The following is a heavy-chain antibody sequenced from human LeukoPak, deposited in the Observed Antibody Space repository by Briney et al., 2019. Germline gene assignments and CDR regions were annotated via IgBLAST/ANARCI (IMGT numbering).Heavy chain of an antibody. CDR3: AKGHSYSFDY. V-gene: IGHV3-30*02. Sequence: GGSLRLSCAASGFTFSGSAMHWVRQAPGKGLEWVAFIRYDGSNKFFADSVKGRFTISRDNSKNTLFLQMSSLRPEDTAVYYCAKGHSYSFDYWGQGTLVAVSS. J-gene: IGHJ4*02. D-gene: IGHD5-12*01. CDR1: GFTFSGSA. CDR2: IRYDGSNK.